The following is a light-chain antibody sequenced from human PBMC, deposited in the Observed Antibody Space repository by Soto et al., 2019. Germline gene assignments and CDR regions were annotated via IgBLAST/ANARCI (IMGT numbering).Light chain of an antibody. J-gene: IGLJ2*01. V-gene: IGLV7-43*01. CDR3: LLYYGGQLGV. CDR1: TGAVTSGYY. Sequence: QAVVTQEPSLTVSPGGTVTLTCATSTGAVTSGYYPNWFQQKPGQAPRALIYSTNNKYSWTPARFSGSLLGCKAALTLSGGQPEDEADYYCLLYYGGQLGVFGGGTKLTVL. CDR2: STN.